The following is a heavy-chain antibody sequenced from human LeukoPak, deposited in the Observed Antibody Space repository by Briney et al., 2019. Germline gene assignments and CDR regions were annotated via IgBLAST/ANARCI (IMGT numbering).Heavy chain of an antibody. CDR1: GFTFGDYA. Sequence: GGSLRLSCTASGFTFGDYAMSWVRQAPGKGLEWVGFIRSKAYGGTTEYAASVKGRFTISRDDSKSIAYLQMNSLKTEDTAVYYCTRKADYCSSTSCYLDPYYYYGMDVWGQGTTVTVSS. J-gene: IGHJ6*02. CDR3: TRKADYCSSTSCYLDPYYYYGMDV. V-gene: IGHV3-49*04. D-gene: IGHD2-2*01. CDR2: IRSKAYGGTT.